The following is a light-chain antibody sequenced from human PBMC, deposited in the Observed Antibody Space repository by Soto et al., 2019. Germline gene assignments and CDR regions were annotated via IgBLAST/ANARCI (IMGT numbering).Light chain of an antibody. J-gene: IGKJ5*01. Sequence: VSTHAPTTLSLSPGERATLSCRASQSVSTYLAWYQQRPGQAPRLLIYDASYRATDIPPRFSGSGSGTDFTLTISSLEPEDFAVYYCQQRRSWPPTITFGQGTRLEIK. CDR1: QSVSTY. V-gene: IGKV3-11*01. CDR3: QQRRSWPPTIT. CDR2: DAS.